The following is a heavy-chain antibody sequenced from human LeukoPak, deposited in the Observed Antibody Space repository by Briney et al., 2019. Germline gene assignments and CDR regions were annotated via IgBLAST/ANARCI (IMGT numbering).Heavy chain of an antibody. CDR3: AKDLGRQLWPSTFDY. Sequence: PGGSLRLSCAASGFTVSSNYMSWVRQAPGKGLEWVSVIYSGGSTYYADSVKGRFTTSRDNSKNTLYLQMNSLRAEDTAVYYCAKDLGRQLWPSTFDYWGQGTLVTVSS. CDR2: IYSGGST. V-gene: IGHV3-53*01. D-gene: IGHD5-18*01. CDR1: GFTVSSNY. J-gene: IGHJ4*02.